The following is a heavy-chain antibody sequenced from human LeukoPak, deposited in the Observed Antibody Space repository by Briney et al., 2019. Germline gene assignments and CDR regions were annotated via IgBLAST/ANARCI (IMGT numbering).Heavy chain of an antibody. V-gene: IGHV1-2*06. CDR3: ARSIVVVTAGCFDY. Sequence: ASVKVSCKASGYTFTGYYMHWVRQAPRQGLEWMGRINPNSGGTNYAQKFQGRVTMTRDTSISTAYMELSRLRSDDTAVYYCARSIVVVTAGCFDYWGQGTLVTVSS. CDR1: GYTFTGYY. D-gene: IGHD2-21*02. J-gene: IGHJ4*02. CDR2: INPNSGGT.